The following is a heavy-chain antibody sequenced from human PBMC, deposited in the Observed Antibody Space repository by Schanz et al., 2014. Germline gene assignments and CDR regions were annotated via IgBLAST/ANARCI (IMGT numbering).Heavy chain of an antibody. CDR1: GGTFSSYA. J-gene: IGHJ4*02. CDR3: ARGRGFYDY. V-gene: IGHV1-69*02. CDR2: IIPVLNIA. Sequence: QVQLVQSGAEVKKPGSPVKVSCKSSGGTFSSYAISWVRPAPGQGLEWMGKIIPVLNIATYAQRFQGRVSITADTSTNTAYMELSSLTSEDTAVHYCARGRGFYDYWGQGTLXTVSS. D-gene: IGHD3-10*01.